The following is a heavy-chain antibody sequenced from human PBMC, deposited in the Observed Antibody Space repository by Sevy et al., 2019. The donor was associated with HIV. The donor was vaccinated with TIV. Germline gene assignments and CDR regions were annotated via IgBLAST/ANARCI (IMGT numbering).Heavy chain of an antibody. CDR2: IKQDGTDE. J-gene: IGHJ6*02. V-gene: IGHV3-7*01. CDR1: GFTFSTYW. Sequence: GGSLRLSCAASGFTFSTYWMTWVRQAPGKGLEWVANIKQDGTDEEYVDSVKGRFTISRDNAKKTRYLQMNSLRADDTAVYYCATEGSNWDTYYYYYGMDVWGQGTTVTVSS. D-gene: IGHD6-13*01. CDR3: ATEGSNWDTYYYYYGMDV.